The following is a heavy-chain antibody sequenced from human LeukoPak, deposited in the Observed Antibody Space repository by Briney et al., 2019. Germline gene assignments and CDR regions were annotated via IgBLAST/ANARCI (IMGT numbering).Heavy chain of an antibody. CDR3: ARTYDFWSGYASALDY. J-gene: IGHJ4*02. Sequence: GGSLRLSCAASGFTFSSYSMTWVRQAPGKGLEWVSYISSSSSTIYYADSVKGRFTISRDNAKNSLYLQMNSLRDEDTAVYYCARTYDFWSGYASALDYWGQGTLVTVSS. CDR1: GFTFSSYS. CDR2: ISSSSSTI. D-gene: IGHD3-3*01. V-gene: IGHV3-48*02.